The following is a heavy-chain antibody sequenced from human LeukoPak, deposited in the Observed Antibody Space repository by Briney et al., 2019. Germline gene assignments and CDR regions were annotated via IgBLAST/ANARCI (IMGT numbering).Heavy chain of an antibody. J-gene: IGHJ5*02. CDR1: GGSLSGYY. CDR2: INHSGST. V-gene: IGHV4-34*01. Sequence: SEPLSLTCAVYGGSLSGYYWSWIRQPPGKGLEWIGAINHSGSTNYNPPLKSLVTISVDTSKNQFPLKLSSVTAADTAVYYCAKEGGGPRWLDPWGQGTLVTVSS. D-gene: IGHD6-25*01. CDR3: AKEGGGPRWLDP.